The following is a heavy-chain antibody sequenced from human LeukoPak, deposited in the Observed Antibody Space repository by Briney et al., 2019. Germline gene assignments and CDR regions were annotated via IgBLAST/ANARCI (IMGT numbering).Heavy chain of an antibody. CDR3: ARGDTAFSPYYFDY. Sequence: ASVKVSCKASGYTFTSYGISWVRQAPGQGLEWMGWISAYNGNTNYAQKLQGRVTMTTDTSTSTVYMELRSLRSDDTAVYYCARGDTAFSPYYFDYWGQGTLVTVSS. CDR1: GYTFTSYG. D-gene: IGHD5-18*01. CDR2: ISAYNGNT. V-gene: IGHV1-18*01. J-gene: IGHJ4*02.